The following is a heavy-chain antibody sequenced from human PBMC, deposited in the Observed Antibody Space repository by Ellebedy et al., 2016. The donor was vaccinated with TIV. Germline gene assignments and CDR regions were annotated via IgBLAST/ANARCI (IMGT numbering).Heavy chain of an antibody. Sequence: AASVKVSCKASGYTFRDYYIHWVRQAPGQGLEWMGWIYPYNGGTKSAQKFQGRVTMTSDTSIKTAYLELSNLRSDDSSVYFCARISPFNWQRYFDYWGQGTLVTVFS. J-gene: IGHJ4*02. V-gene: IGHV1-2*02. CDR3: ARISPFNWQRYFDY. CDR1: GYTFRDYY. CDR2: IYPYNGGT.